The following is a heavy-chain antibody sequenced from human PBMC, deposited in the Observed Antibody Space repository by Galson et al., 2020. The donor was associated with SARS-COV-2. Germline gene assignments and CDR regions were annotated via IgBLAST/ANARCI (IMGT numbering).Heavy chain of an antibody. V-gene: IGHV3-7*01. CDR2: IMGDGSET. CDR1: GFTFNDFW. CDR3: SSEGWQGGY. D-gene: IGHD6-19*01. J-gene: IGHJ4*02. Sequence: GGSLRLSCEVSGFTFNDFWMSWFRQAPGKGLDWVANIMGDGSETNYADFVKGRFSISRDNAAKSLYLQMNSLGVEDSAGYYCSSEGWQGGYWGQGTRVTVSS.